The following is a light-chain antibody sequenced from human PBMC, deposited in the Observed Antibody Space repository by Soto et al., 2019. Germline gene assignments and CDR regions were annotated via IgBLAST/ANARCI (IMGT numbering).Light chain of an antibody. CDR1: SSNIGANYA. CDR3: QSYDSSLTGGV. Sequence: QSVLTQPPSVSGAPGHRDTISCAGSSSNIGANYAVHWYQQLPGTAPKLLIYDYNKRPSGVPDRFSGSKSGTSASLAITGLQAEDEADYYCQSYDSSLTGGVFGTGTKVTVL. CDR2: DYN. V-gene: IGLV1-40*01. J-gene: IGLJ1*01.